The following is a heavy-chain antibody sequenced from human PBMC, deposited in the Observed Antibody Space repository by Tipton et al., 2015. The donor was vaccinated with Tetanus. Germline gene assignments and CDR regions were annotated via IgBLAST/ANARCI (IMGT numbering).Heavy chain of an antibody. J-gene: IGHJ5*01. D-gene: IGHD2-21*01. CDR2: ISYSSTSV. Sequence: SLRLSCAASGFSFRDYGMNWVRQAPGEGLEWVSYISYSSTSVYYVDSVKGRFVVSRDNAKNSLYLQMNTLRDDDTAVYYCARRGEARANWFDSWGQGTLVTVSS. V-gene: IGHV3-48*02. CDR3: ARRGEARANWFDS. CDR1: GFSFRDYG.